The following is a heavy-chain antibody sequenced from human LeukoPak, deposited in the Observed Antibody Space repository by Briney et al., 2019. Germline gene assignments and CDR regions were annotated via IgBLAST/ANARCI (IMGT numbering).Heavy chain of an antibody. Sequence: GGSLRLSCSTSGFSFTTYGMHWVRQAPGKGLEWVAFISYDGGKRYFADSVKGRFSISRDNSASALFLDMDSLRTEDTAVYFCAKGLRWFGNFYFNFFDHWGQGILVTVSS. CDR1: GFSFTTYG. V-gene: IGHV3-30*18. CDR2: ISYDGGKR. CDR3: AKGLRWFGNFYFNFFDH. D-gene: IGHD3-10*01. J-gene: IGHJ4*02.